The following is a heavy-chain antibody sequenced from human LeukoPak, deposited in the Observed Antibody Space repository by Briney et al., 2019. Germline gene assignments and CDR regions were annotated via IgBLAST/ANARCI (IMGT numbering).Heavy chain of an antibody. V-gene: IGHV3-7*01. CDR1: GFTFSSYR. Sequence: GGSLRLSCAASGFTFSSYRMSWVRQAPGKGLEWVANIKEDGSEKYYVDSVKGRFTISRDNAKNSLYLQMSSLRAKDTAVYYCTRFGYTSSLDYWGQGTLVTVSS. CDR3: TRFGYTSSLDY. J-gene: IGHJ4*02. D-gene: IGHD6-13*01. CDR2: IKEDGSEK.